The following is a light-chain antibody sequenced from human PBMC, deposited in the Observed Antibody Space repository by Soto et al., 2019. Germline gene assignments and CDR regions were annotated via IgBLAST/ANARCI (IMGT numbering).Light chain of an antibody. V-gene: IGLV1-40*01. Sequence: QSALAQPPSVSGAPGQRVTISCSGTTSNIGAVYDVQWYRQLPGTAPKLLIHGNTNRPSGVPDRFSGSKSGTSASLAITGLQSEDEGDYYCQSYDSGLRGYVFGSGTKLTVL. CDR2: GNT. J-gene: IGLJ1*01. CDR1: TSNIGAVYD. CDR3: QSYDSGLRGYV.